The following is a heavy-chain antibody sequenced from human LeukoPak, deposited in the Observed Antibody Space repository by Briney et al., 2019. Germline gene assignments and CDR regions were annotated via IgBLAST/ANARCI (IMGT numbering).Heavy chain of an antibody. D-gene: IGHD3-10*01. CDR3: ARQTGSGLFILP. V-gene: IGHV4-39*01. Sequence: SETLSLTCTVSGVSISSSNSYWGWIRQPPGKGLEWIGSIYYSGNTYYNASLKSQVSISIDMSKNQFSLKLTSVTAADTAAYYCARQTGSGLFILPGGQGTLVTVSS. CDR2: IYYSGNT. J-gene: IGHJ4*02. CDR1: GVSISSSNSY.